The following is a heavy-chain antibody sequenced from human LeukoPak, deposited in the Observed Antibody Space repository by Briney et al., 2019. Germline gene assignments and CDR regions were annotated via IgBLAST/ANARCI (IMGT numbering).Heavy chain of an antibody. CDR2: IIPILGIA. V-gene: IGHV1-69*04. CDR1: GGTFSSYA. J-gene: IGHJ4*02. CDR3: ARGEPGIAAAGPF. D-gene: IGHD6-13*01. Sequence: SVKVSCKASGGTFSSYAISWVRQAPGQGLEWMGRIIPILGIANYAQKFQGRVTITADKSTSTAYMELSSLRSEDTAVYYCARGEPGIAAAGPFWGQGTLVTVSS.